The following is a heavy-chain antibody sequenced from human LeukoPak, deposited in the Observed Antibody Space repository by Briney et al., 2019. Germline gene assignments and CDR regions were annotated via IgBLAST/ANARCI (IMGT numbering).Heavy chain of an antibody. Sequence: GGSLRLSCAASGFTFSTYWMSWVRQAPGKGLEWVANINQDGSERNYVDSVKGRFTVSRDNAKTSLYLQMNSLRAEDTAIYYCARNAFDIWGQGTMVTVSS. CDR3: ARNAFDI. V-gene: IGHV3-7*01. CDR2: INQDGSER. J-gene: IGHJ3*02. CDR1: GFTFSTYW.